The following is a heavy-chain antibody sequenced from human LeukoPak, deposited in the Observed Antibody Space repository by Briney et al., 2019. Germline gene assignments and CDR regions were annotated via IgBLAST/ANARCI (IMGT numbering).Heavy chain of an antibody. CDR3: AREKHYYGSVVDY. J-gene: IGHJ4*02. CDR2: IRYDGSNK. V-gene: IGHV3-30*02. Sequence: GGSLRLSCAASGFTFNSYGMHWVRQAPGKGLEWVAFIRYDGSNKYYADSVKGRFTISRDNYKNTLYLQMNSLRTEDTAVYYCAREKHYYGSVVDYWGQGTLVTVSS. D-gene: IGHD3-10*01. CDR1: GFTFNSYG.